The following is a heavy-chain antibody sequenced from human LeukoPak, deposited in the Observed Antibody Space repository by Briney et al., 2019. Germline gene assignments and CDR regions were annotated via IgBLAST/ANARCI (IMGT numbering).Heavy chain of an antibody. CDR3: ARDRRLWLSGSLTYYYYGMDV. Sequence: PGGSLRPSCAASGFTSSDYYISWIRQAPGKGLEWVSYISSGGSTIYYADSLKGRFTISRDNTKNSLYLQMHSLRAEDTAVYYCARDRRLWLSGSLTYYYYGMDVWGQGTTVTVSS. V-gene: IGHV3-11*01. J-gene: IGHJ6*02. CDR1: GFTSSDYY. D-gene: IGHD5-18*01. CDR2: ISSGGSTI.